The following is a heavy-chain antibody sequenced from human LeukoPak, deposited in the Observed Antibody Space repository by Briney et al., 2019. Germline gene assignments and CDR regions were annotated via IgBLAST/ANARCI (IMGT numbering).Heavy chain of an antibody. V-gene: IGHV4-39*07. CDR1: GGSISSSSYY. D-gene: IGHD1-20*01. CDR2: FHYSGST. J-gene: IGHJ4*02. Sequence: SETLSLTCSVSGGSISSSSYYWGWIRQPPGKGLEWIGTFHYSGSTYYNPSLKSRVTISVNMSKNQFSLKLISVTAADTAVYYCARLYRKTYKWNDQPDYWGQGTLVTVSS. CDR3: ARLYRKTYKWNDQPDY.